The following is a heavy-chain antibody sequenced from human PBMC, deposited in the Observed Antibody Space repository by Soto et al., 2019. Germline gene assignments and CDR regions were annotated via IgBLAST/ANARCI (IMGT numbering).Heavy chain of an antibody. Sequence: QLQLQEFGSGLVKPSQTLSLTCAVSGGSISSGGYSWSWIRQPPGKGLEWIGYIYHSGSTYYNSSLNSRVTISVDRSKNQLFLKLSSVTAADTAVYYCARVPTPWGQGTLVTVSS. V-gene: IGHV4-30-2*01. J-gene: IGHJ5*02. CDR3: ARVPTP. CDR1: GGSISSGGYS. CDR2: IYHSGST. D-gene: IGHD2-2*01.